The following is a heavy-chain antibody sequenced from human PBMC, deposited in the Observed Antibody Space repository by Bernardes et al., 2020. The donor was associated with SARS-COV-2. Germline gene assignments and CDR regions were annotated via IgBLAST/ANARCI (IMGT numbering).Heavy chain of an antibody. CDR1: GFTFSSYA. CDR3: ARGAFWSGYYTDY. CDR2: ISGSAARI. V-gene: IGHV3-23*01. Sequence: SLRLSCAASGFTFSSYAMSWVRQAPGKGLEWISGISGSAARIYYADSVKGRFTVSRDNSKNTVYLQMNSLGAEDTAVYYCARGAFWSGYYTDYWGQGTLVTVSS. D-gene: IGHD3-3*01. J-gene: IGHJ4*02.